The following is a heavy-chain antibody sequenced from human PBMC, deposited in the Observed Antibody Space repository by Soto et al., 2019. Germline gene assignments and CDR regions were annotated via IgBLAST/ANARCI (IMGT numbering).Heavy chain of an antibody. D-gene: IGHD6-6*01. CDR2: IWYSGAT. J-gene: IGHJ4*02. Sequence: PSETLSLTCTVSGGSISGYYWSWIRQPPGEGLEWIGSIWYSGATNYNPSLRSRLTMSIDTSKIQFSLRLTSLTPADTAVYYCARATISTIAAPDYWGQGTLVTVSS. CDR3: ARATISTIAAPDY. CDR1: GGSISGYY. V-gene: IGHV4-59*01.